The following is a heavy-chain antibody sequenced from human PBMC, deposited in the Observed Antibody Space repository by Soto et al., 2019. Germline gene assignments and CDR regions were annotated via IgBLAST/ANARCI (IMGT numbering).Heavy chain of an antibody. Sequence: GGSLRLSCVASDFTFSNYGMHLVRQPPGKGLEGVALIWYEGTNNYYGDSVKGRFTVSRDNSKKTLYLQMNSLRADDTGVYYCVRGGCCRGASCYPTLDFYGYDEGYDYWRQGSLVAFSS. J-gene: IGHJ4*02. CDR3: VRGGCCRGASCYPTLDFYGYDEGYDY. CDR2: IWYEGTNN. CDR1: DFTFSNYG. D-gene: IGHD2-15*01. V-gene: IGHV3-33*01.